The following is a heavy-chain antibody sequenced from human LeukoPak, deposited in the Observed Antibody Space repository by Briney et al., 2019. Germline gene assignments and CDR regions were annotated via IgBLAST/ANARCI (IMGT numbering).Heavy chain of an antibody. Sequence: PSETLSLTCTVSGGSISSSSYYWGWIRQPPGKGLEWIGSIYYSGSTYYNPSLRSRVTMSVDKSKNQFSLKVSSATAADTAVYYCARTGCSSTSCYGYYYYYMDVWGKGTTVTVSS. J-gene: IGHJ6*03. CDR2: IYYSGST. V-gene: IGHV4-39*07. CDR3: ARTGCSSTSCYGYYYYYMDV. D-gene: IGHD2-2*01. CDR1: GGSISSSSYY.